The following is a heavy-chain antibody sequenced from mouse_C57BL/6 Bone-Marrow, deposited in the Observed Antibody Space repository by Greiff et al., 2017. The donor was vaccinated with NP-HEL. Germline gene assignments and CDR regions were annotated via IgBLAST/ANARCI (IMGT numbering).Heavy chain of an antibody. J-gene: IGHJ3*01. CDR2: IDPSDSYT. CDR1: GYTFTSYW. CDR3: ASYDGYYAGFAY. D-gene: IGHD2-3*01. Sequence: VQLQQPGAELVMPGALVKLSCKASGYTFTSYWMHWVKQRPGQGLEWIGEIDPSDSYTNYNQKFKGKSTLTVDKSSSTAYMQLSSLTSEDSAVYYCASYDGYYAGFAYWGQGTLVTVSA. V-gene: IGHV1-69*01.